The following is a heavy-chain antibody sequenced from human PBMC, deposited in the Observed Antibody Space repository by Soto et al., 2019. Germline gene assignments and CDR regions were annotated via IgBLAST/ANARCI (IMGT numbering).Heavy chain of an antibody. Sequence: NPSETLSLTCTVSGGSISSGGYYWSWIRQHPGKGLEWIGYIYYSGSTYYNPSLKSRVTISVDTSKNQFSLKLSSVTAADTAVYYCARAPQMDTAMAYYFDYWGQGTLVTVSS. CDR1: GGSISSGGYY. CDR2: IYYSGST. V-gene: IGHV4-31*03. J-gene: IGHJ4*02. CDR3: ARAPQMDTAMAYYFDY. D-gene: IGHD5-18*01.